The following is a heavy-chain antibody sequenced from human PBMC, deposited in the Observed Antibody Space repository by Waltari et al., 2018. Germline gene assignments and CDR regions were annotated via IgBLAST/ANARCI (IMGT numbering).Heavy chain of an antibody. V-gene: IGHV3-30*18. Sequence: QVQLVESGGGVVQPGGSLSLSCAASGFTFGRYGMHWVRQAPGKGLEWVAGTSYDGSQESYGDSVRGRFTISRDNSKDTLYLQLNRLGAEDTAVYYCAKDLGIALANLAYWGQGTLVTVSS. D-gene: IGHD3-16*01. J-gene: IGHJ4*02. CDR2: TSYDGSQE. CDR3: AKDLGIALANLAY. CDR1: GFTFGRYG.